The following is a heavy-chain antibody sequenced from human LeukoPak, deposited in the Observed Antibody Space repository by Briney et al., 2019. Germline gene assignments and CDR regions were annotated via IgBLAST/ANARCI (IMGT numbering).Heavy chain of an antibody. J-gene: IGHJ5*02. D-gene: IGHD5-24*01. CDR2: INHSGST. Sequence: SETLSLTCAVYGGSFSGYYWSWIRQPPGKGLEWIGEINHSGSTNYNPSLKSRVTISVDTSKNQFSLKLSSVTAADTAVYYCAKSHPRGMATIRARSRWFDPWGQGTLVTVSS. V-gene: IGHV4-34*01. CDR3: AKSHPRGMATIRARSRWFDP. CDR1: GGSFSGYY.